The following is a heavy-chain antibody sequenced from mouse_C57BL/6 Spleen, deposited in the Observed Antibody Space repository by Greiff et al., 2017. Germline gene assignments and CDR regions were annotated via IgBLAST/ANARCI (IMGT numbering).Heavy chain of an antibody. CDR1: GFTFSSYA. CDR2: ISDGGSYT. Sequence: EVKVEESGGGLVKPGGSLKLSCAASGFTFSSYAMSWVRQTPEKRLEWVATISDGGSYTYYPDNVKGRFTISRDNAKNNLYLQMSQLKSEETAMYYCASGGSSFGFACWGQRTLVTVSA. D-gene: IGHD1-1*01. CDR3: ASGGSSFGFAC. J-gene: IGHJ3*01. V-gene: IGHV5-4*03.